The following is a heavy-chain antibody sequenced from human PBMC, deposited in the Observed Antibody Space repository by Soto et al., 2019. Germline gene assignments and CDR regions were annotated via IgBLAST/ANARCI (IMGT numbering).Heavy chain of an antibody. CDR3: ARELPIVVVVAATPQDNWFDP. CDR2: IKQDGSEK. J-gene: IGHJ5*02. D-gene: IGHD2-15*01. CDR1: GVTFSSYW. V-gene: IGHV3-7*01. Sequence: GGSLRLSCAASGVTFSSYWMSWVRQAPGKGLEWVANIKQDGSEKYYVDSVKGRFTISRDNAKNSLYLQMNSLRAEDTAVYYCARELPIVVVVAATPQDNWFDPWGQGTLVTVSS.